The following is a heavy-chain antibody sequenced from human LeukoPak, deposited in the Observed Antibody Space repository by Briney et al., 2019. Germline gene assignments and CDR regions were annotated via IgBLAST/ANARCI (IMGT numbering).Heavy chain of an antibody. J-gene: IGHJ4*02. V-gene: IGHV3-53*01. CDR3: ASARGDFVWGSYRPHYFDY. CDR1: GFTFSDYF. CDR2: IYSAGST. D-gene: IGHD3-16*02. Sequence: PGGSLRLSCAASGFTFSDYFMTWIRQAPGKGLEGVSAIYSAGSTYYADSVKGRFTISRDTSKNTLYLQMNSLRAEDTAMYYCASARGDFVWGSYRPHYFDYWGQGTLVTVSS.